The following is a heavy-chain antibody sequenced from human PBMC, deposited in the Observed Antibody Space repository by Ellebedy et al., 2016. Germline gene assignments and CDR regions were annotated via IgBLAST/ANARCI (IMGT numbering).Heavy chain of an antibody. CDR1: GFTFSSYA. Sequence: GESLKISCAASGFTFSSYAMSWVRQAPGKGLEWVSAISGSGGSTYYADSVKGRFTISRDNSKNTLYLQMNSLRAEDTAVYYCAKDPRVPLPDTGSDYWGQGTLVTVSS. J-gene: IGHJ4*02. CDR2: ISGSGGST. D-gene: IGHD7-27*01. V-gene: IGHV3-23*01. CDR3: AKDPRVPLPDTGSDY.